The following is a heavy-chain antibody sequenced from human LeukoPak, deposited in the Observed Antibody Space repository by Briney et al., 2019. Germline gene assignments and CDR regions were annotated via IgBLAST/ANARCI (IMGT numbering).Heavy chain of an antibody. V-gene: IGHV3-23*01. J-gene: IGHJ4*02. D-gene: IGHD2-15*01. CDR1: GFTFSTYA. Sequence: GGSLRLSCAASGFTFSTYAMTWVRLAPGKGLEWVSGITGSGGSTYCADSVKGRFTISRDNSKNTLYLQMNSLRVEDTAIYYCAKDWGYWGQGTLVTVSS. CDR3: AKDWGY. CDR2: ITGSGGST.